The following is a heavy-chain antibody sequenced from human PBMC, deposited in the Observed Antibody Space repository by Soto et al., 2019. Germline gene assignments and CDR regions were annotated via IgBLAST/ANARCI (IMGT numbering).Heavy chain of an antibody. CDR3: ARGHSTDCSNGVCSFFYNHEMDV. V-gene: IGHV1-2*04. J-gene: IGHJ6*01. D-gene: IGHD2-8*01. Sequence: QVQLMQSGAEIKKPGSSVKVSCKTSGDSFTDYHIHWVRQAPGQGLEWLGRINPKSGGTSTAQKFQGWVTMTRDRSISTVYMELTRLRSDDTAVYFCARGHSTDCSNGVCSFFYNHEMDVW. CDR1: GDSFTDYH. CDR2: INPKSGGT.